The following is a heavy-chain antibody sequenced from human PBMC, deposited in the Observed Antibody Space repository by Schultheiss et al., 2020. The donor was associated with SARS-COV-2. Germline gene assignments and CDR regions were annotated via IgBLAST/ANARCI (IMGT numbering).Heavy chain of an antibody. CDR1: GGSISSSSYY. D-gene: IGHD1-7*01. J-gene: IGHJ3*02. Sequence: SETLSLTCTVSGGSISSSSYYWSWIRQPPGKGLEWIGYIYYSGSTNYNPSLKSRVTISVDTSKNQFSLKLSSVTAADTAVYYCARAGIIVITGTTHDAFDIWGQGTMVTVSS. CDR3: ARAGIIVITGTTHDAFDI. CDR2: IYYSGST. V-gene: IGHV4-61*05.